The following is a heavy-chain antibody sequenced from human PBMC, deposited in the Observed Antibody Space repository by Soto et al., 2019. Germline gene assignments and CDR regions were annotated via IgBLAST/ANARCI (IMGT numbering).Heavy chain of an antibody. CDR3: GRSVRGHVVKYFDS. J-gene: IGHJ4*02. CDR2: THYRSKWYN. D-gene: IGHD3-10*01. V-gene: IGHV6-1*01. Sequence: SQTLSLTCAISGDTVSSNSAAWNWIRQSPSRGLEWLGRTHYRSKWYNDYAVSVKSRITINPDTSENQFSLQLNSVTPEDTAVYYCGRSVRGHVVKYFDSWGQGTLVTVSS. CDR1: GDTVSSNSAA.